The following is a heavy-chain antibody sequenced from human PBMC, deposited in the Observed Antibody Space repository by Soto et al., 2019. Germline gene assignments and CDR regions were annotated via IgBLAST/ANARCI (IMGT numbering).Heavy chain of an antibody. V-gene: IGHV1-69*06. CDR3: ARGGPDLATIGSFDY. CDR1: EDTFRNYA. J-gene: IGHJ4*02. Sequence: QVELVQSGAEVKKPGSSVKVSCQASEDTFRNYAISWVRQAPGQGLEWMGGIIPIFGTANYAQKFQGRVTITADTSANTVYLELSSLRSEDTAVYYCARGGPDLATIGSFDYWGQGTLVTVSS. CDR2: IIPIFGTA. D-gene: IGHD3-16*01.